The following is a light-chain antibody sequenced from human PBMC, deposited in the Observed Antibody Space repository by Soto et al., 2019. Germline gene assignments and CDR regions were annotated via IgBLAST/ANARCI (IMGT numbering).Light chain of an antibody. Sequence: IVLTQSPGTLSLSPGERATLSWRSSQNVSSSYLAWYHHKPGQAPRLLIYGSSARATAIPDRFSGSGSGTDFTLTISRLEPEDFAVYYCQQYGSSPWTFGRGTKVDIK. J-gene: IGKJ1*01. CDR2: GSS. CDR1: QNVSSSY. CDR3: QQYGSSPWT. V-gene: IGKV3-20*01.